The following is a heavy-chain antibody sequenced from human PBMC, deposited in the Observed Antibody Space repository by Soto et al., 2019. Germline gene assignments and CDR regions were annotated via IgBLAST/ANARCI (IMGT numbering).Heavy chain of an antibody. CDR2: LSGSGGTT. CDR3: AKDRTLFRNVFDI. Sequence: EVQLLESGGGLVQPGGSLRLSCAASGLTFSNYVMSWVRQAAGKGLEWVSALSGSGGTTYYADSVKDRFTISRDNSKNTLYLQMNSQRAEDTAVYYCAKDRTLFRNVFDIWGQGTMVTVSS. J-gene: IGHJ3*02. CDR1: GLTFSNYV. V-gene: IGHV3-23*01. D-gene: IGHD2-21*01.